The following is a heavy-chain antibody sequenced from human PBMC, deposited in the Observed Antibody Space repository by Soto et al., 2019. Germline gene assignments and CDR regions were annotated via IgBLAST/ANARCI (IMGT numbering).Heavy chain of an antibody. Sequence: GGSLRLSCAASGFTFSSYAMSWVRQAPGKGLEWVSAISGSGGSTYYADSVKGRFTISRDNSKNTLYLQMNSLRAEDTAVYYCAKGGTYDFWSGYFLDYWGQGTLVTSPQ. CDR1: GFTFSSYA. J-gene: IGHJ4*02. CDR3: AKGGTYDFWSGYFLDY. D-gene: IGHD3-3*01. V-gene: IGHV3-23*01. CDR2: ISGSGGST.